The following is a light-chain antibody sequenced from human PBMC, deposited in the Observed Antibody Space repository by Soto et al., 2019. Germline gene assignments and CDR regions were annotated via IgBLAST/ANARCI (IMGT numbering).Light chain of an antibody. J-gene: IGLJ2*01. Sequence: QSVLTQPASVSGSPGQSITISCTGTSSDVGGYNYVSWYQQHPGKAPQLMFYDVSYRPSGISDRFSGSKSGITASLTISGLQAEDEADYYCSSYTRSSTLYVIFGGGTKVTVL. CDR1: SSDVGGYNY. CDR3: SSYTRSSTLYVI. V-gene: IGLV2-14*03. CDR2: DVS.